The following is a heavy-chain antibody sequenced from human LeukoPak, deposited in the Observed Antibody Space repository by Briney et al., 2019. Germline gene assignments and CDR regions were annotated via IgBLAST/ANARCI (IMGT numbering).Heavy chain of an antibody. J-gene: IGHJ4*02. Sequence: WVRQAPGKGLEWIGSIYYSGSTYYNPSLKSRVTISVDTSKNQFSLKLSSVTAADTAVYYCARLGDRIAAADRDYWGQGTLLPVSS. CDR3: ARLGDRIAAADRDY. V-gene: IGHV4-39*01. CDR2: IYYSGST. D-gene: IGHD6-13*01.